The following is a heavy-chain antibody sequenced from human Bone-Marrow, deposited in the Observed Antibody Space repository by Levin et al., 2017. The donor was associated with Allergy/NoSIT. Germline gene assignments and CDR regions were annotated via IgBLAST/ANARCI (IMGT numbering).Heavy chain of an antibody. CDR1: EFTFRTHD. D-gene: IGHD5-18*01. Sequence: GGSLRLSCAASEFTFRTHDMHWVRQGTGKGLEWVSTIGTAGDTYYPDSVRGRFTISRENAKNSLYLQMNGLSAGDTAVYYCARYNYEYNALDIWGQGTMVTVSS. V-gene: IGHV3-13*01. CDR2: IGTAGDT. J-gene: IGHJ3*02. CDR3: ARYNYEYNALDI.